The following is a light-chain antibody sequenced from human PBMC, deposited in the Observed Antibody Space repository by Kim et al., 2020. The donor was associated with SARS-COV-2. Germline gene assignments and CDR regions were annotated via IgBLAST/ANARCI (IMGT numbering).Light chain of an antibody. CDR2: RKN. J-gene: IGLJ3*02. CDR3: AGWDDSLKAWV. Sequence: GQRATSSCSGGISNSRSNTVSWYQQLPGTAPKLLIYRKNQLPSGVPDRFSGSKSGTAASLAISGLQSEDEADYYCAGWDDSLKAWVFGGGTKLTVL. CDR1: ISNSRSNT. V-gene: IGLV1-44*01.